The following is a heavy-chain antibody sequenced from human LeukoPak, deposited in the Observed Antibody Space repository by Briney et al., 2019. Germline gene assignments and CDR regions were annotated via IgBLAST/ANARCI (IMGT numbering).Heavy chain of an antibody. Sequence: GGSLRLSCAASGFTFSSYAMHWVRQAPGKGLEWVAVISYDGSNKYYADSVKGRFTISRDNSKNTLYLQMNSLRAEDTAVYYCARGRRIARGVMDYFDYWGQGTLVTVSS. CDR1: GFTFSSYA. D-gene: IGHD3-10*01. J-gene: IGHJ4*02. CDR2: ISYDGSNK. V-gene: IGHV3-30*01. CDR3: ARGRRIARGVMDYFDY.